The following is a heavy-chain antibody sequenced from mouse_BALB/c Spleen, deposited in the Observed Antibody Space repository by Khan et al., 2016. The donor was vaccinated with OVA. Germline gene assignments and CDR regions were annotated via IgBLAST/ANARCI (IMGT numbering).Heavy chain of an antibody. V-gene: IGHV2-2*02. J-gene: IGHJ3*01. D-gene: IGHD2-4*01. Sequence: QVQLKQSGPGLVQPSQSLSITCTVSGFSLTTSGVHWVRQSPGKGLEWLGVIWSGGSTDYNAAFISRLIIIKDNSKSQVFFKMNMLQANDTAIYYGARNYDYDEGLAYWGQGTLVTVSA. CDR3: ARNYDYDEGLAY. CDR2: IWSGGST. CDR1: GFSLTTSG.